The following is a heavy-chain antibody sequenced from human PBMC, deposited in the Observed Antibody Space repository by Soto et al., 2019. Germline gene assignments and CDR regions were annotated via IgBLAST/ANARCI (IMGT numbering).Heavy chain of an antibody. J-gene: IGHJ4*02. Sequence: PGGSLRLSCAASGLIFSNYDMTWVRQAPGKGLDWVATISGSGGRTYYADSVKGRFTISRDNSKSTVYLQMNSLRVEDTAVYYCANRNYYDSRGDTNPYFDFWGQGSLVTV. CDR1: GLIFSNYD. V-gene: IGHV3-23*01. CDR3: ANRNYYDSRGDTNPYFDF. CDR2: ISGSGGRT. D-gene: IGHD3-22*01.